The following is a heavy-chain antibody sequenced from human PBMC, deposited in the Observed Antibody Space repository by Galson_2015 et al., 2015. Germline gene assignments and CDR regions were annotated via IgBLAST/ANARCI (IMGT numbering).Heavy chain of an antibody. Sequence: SLRLSCAASGFTFSNYGMHWVRQAPGKGLEWVAVIWYDGGNKYYADSVKGRFTISRDNSKNTLYLQMNSLRAEDTAVYYCAREHHTSIFGVVNRGVFDFWGQGTLVTVSS. J-gene: IGHJ4*02. D-gene: IGHD3-3*01. CDR1: GFTFSNYG. V-gene: IGHV3-33*01. CDR3: AREHHTSIFGVVNRGVFDF. CDR2: IWYDGGNK.